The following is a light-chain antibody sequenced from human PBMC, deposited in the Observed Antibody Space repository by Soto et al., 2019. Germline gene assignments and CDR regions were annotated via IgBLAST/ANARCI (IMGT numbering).Light chain of an antibody. CDR1: QYVGSR. CDR3: HQRQSWPRT. Sequence: EIVLTQSPATLSSSPGETATLSCRASQYVGSRLAWYQHKPGQAPRLLIYYMSKRATGIPARFSGSGSGTDFTLTISSLAPDDFAIYYCHQRQSWPRTFSQGTKVEIK. CDR2: YMS. J-gene: IGKJ1*01. V-gene: IGKV3-11*01.